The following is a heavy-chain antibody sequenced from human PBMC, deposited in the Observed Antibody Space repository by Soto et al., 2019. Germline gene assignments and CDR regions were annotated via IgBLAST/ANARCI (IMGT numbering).Heavy chain of an antibody. CDR1: GGSISSSSYY. V-gene: IGHV4-39*01. CDR3: ARHEGQRYDFWSGYRRSYYYYGMDV. J-gene: IGHJ6*02. D-gene: IGHD3-3*01. Sequence: QLQLQESGPGLVKPSETLSLTCTVSGGSISSSSYYWGWIRQPPGKGLEWIGSIYYSGSTYYNPSLKHRVTISVDTSKNQFSLKLSSVTAADTAVYYCARHEGQRYDFWSGYRRSYYYYGMDVWGQGTTVTVSS. CDR2: IYYSGST.